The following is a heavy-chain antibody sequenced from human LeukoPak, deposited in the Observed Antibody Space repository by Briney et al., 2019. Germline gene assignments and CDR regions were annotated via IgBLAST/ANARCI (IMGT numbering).Heavy chain of an antibody. V-gene: IGHV1-8*01. D-gene: IGHD3-3*01. Sequence: ASVKVSCKASGYTFTSYDINWVRQATGQGLEWMGWMNPNSGNTGYAQKFQGRVTMTRSTSISTADMELSSLRSDDTAVYYCARGDFWNWFDPWGQGTLVTVSS. CDR2: MNPNSGNT. CDR3: ARGDFWNWFDP. CDR1: GYTFTSYD. J-gene: IGHJ5*02.